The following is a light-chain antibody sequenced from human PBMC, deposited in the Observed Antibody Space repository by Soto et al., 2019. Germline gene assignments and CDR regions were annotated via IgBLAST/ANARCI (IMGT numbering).Light chain of an antibody. CDR3: CSYAGSTYVV. CDR1: SSDVGSYNL. CDR2: EGS. V-gene: IGLV2-23*01. Sequence: QSVLTQPASVSGSPRQSITISCTGTSSDVGSYNLVSWYQQHPGKAPKLMIYEGSKRPSGVSNRFSGSKSGNTASLTISGLQAEDEADYYCCSYAGSTYVVFGGGTQLTVL. J-gene: IGLJ2*01.